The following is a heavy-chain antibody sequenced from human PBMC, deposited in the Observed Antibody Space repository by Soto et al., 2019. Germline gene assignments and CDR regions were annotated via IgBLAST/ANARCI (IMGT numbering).Heavy chain of an antibody. CDR1: GYTFTSYS. Sequence: ASVKVSCKASGYTFTSYSITWVRQAPGQGLEWVGRITVYNGNTDNAQKFQGRISMTTDTSTSTAYMELRSLRSDDTAVYYCASGYSASSGIYYSYWRQATPVTV. CDR3: ASGYSASSGIYYSY. CDR2: ITVYNGNT. J-gene: IGHJ1*01. D-gene: IGHD1-26*01. V-gene: IGHV1-18*01.